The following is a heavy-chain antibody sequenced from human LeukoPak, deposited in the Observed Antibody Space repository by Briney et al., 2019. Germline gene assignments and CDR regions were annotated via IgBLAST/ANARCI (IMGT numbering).Heavy chain of an antibody. D-gene: IGHD3-10*01. V-gene: IGHV1-46*01. CDR1: GYTFTTYY. J-gene: IGHJ4*02. CDR2: INPSGGST. CDR3: ARGEVGSNFDY. Sequence: ASVKVSCKASGYTFTTYYIHWVRQAPGQGLEWMGIINPSGGSTSYTQKFQGRVTMTRDTSTSTVYMELSSLRSEDTAVYYCARGEVGSNFDYWGQGTLVIVSS.